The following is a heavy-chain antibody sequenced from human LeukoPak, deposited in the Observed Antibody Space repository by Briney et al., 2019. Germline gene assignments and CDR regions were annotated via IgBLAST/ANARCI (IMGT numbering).Heavy chain of an antibody. Sequence: SETLSLTCTVSGGSISSYYWSWIRQPPGKGLEWIGYIYYSGSTNYNPSLKSRVTISVDTSKNQFSLKLSSVTAADTAVYYCARVGCSGGSCLHYWGQGTLVTVSS. D-gene: IGHD2-15*01. CDR1: GGSISSYY. CDR3: ARVGCSGGSCLHY. J-gene: IGHJ4*02. CDR2: IYYSGST. V-gene: IGHV4-59*01.